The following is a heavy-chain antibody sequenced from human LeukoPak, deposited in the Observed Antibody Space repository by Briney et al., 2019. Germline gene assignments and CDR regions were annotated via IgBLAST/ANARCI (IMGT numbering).Heavy chain of an antibody. CDR2: INPRGTST. CDR3: ARDNSIHERGWWFDP. CDR1: GYTFTNYA. Sequence: ASVKVSCKASGYTFTNYAMHWVRQAPGQGLEWMGLINPRGTSTIYAEKFQGRIIMTRDMSTTTDYMELSSLKSDDTAVYYCARDNSIHERGWWFDPWGQGTLVTVSS. V-gene: IGHV1-46*01. J-gene: IGHJ5*02. D-gene: IGHD4-23*01.